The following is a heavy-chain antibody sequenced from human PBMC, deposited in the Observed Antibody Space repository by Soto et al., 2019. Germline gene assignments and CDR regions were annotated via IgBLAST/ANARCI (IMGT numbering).Heavy chain of an antibody. D-gene: IGHD7-27*01. CDR1: GGSISSYY. V-gene: IGHV4-59*01. Sequence: QVQLQESGPGLVKPSETLSLTCTVSGGSISSYYWSWIRQPPGKGLEWIGYIYYSGSTNYNPSLXSXAXIXXDTSKNQFSLKLSSVTAADTAVYYCARRWGSNFDYWGQGTLVTVSS. J-gene: IGHJ4*02. CDR3: ARRWGSNFDY. CDR2: IYYSGST.